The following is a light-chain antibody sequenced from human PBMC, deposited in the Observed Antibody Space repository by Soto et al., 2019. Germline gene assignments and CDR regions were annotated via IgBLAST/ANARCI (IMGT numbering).Light chain of an antibody. CDR3: SSYTTTSTLQV. CDR2: DVS. V-gene: IGLV2-14*01. Sequence: QSVLTQPASVTGSPGQSITISCTGTSNDVGGYNYVSWYQQHPGKAPKLMIYDVSSRPSGVSNRFSGAKYGNTASLTTSGRQAEDEASYYCSSYTTTSTLQVFGGGTKLTVL. CDR1: SNDVGGYNY. J-gene: IGLJ3*02.